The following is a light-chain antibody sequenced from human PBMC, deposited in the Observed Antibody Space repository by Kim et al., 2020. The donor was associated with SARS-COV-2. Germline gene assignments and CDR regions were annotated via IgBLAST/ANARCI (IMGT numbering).Light chain of an antibody. CDR2: DAS. V-gene: IGKV1-5*01. CDR1: QSISGW. J-gene: IGKJ1*01. CDR3: QQYNTYKS. Sequence: DIQMTQSPSTLSASVGDRVTITCRASQSISGWLAWYQQKPGKAPKLLIYDASNLESGVPSRFSGSGSGTYFTLTISNLQPDDFATYYCQQYNTYKSFGQGTKVDIK.